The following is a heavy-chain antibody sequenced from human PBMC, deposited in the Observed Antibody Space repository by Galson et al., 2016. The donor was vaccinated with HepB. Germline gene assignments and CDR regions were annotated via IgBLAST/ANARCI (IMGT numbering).Heavy chain of an antibody. J-gene: IGHJ4*02. D-gene: IGHD4-11*01. CDR2: IYYSGST. Sequence: ETLSLTCTVSGGSISSYYWSWIRQPPGKGLEWIGYIYYSGSTNYNPSLKSRVTISVDTSKNQFSLKLSSVTAADTAVYYCARIDYSIVYFDYWGQGTLVTVSS. CDR1: GGSISSYY. CDR3: ARIDYSIVYFDY. V-gene: IGHV4-59*01.